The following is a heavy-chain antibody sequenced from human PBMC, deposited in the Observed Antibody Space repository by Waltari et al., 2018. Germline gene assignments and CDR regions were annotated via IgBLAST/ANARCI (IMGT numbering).Heavy chain of an antibody. Sequence: QVQLQESGPGLVKPSGTLSLTCTVSGDSISNSNWWSWVRQPPGKGLEWIGEIYHYGSANYNPSLKSRVTISVDKSKNQFSLKLSSVTAADTAVYYCARGRGATMARDAFDIWGQGTMVTVSS. J-gene: IGHJ3*02. D-gene: IGHD1-26*01. CDR1: GDSISNSNW. V-gene: IGHV4-4*02. CDR3: ARGRGATMARDAFDI. CDR2: IYHYGSA.